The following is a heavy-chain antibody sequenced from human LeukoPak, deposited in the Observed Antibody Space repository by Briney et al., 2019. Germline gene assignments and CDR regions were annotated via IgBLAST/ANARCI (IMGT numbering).Heavy chain of an antibody. CDR2: INHSGST. V-gene: IGHV4-34*01. D-gene: IGHD4-17*01. CDR3: ASHKDYGDPYDY. CDR1: GGSFSGYY. J-gene: IGHJ4*02. Sequence: SETLSLTCAVYGGSFSGYYWSWIRQPPGKGLEWIGEINHSGSTNYNPSLKSRVTISVDTSKNQFSLKLSSVTAADTAVYYCASHKDYGDPYDYWGQGTLVTVSS.